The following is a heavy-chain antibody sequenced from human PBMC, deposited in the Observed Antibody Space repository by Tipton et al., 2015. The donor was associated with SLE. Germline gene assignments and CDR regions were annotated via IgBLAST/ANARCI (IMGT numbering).Heavy chain of an antibody. J-gene: IGHJ5*02. D-gene: IGHD1-26*01. Sequence: TLSLTCTVSGGSISSSSYYWSWIRQPPGKGLEWIGYIYYSGSTNYNPSLKSRVTISVDTSKNQFSLKLSSVTAADTAVYYCAREGVGFDPWGQGTLVTVSS. CDR1: GGSISSSSYY. CDR2: IYYSGST. CDR3: AREGVGFDP. V-gene: IGHV4-61*01.